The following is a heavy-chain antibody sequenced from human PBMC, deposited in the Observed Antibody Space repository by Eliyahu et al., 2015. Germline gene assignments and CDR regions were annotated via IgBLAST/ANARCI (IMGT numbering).Heavy chain of an antibody. V-gene: IGHV1-69*04. CDR1: GDTFSSYA. D-gene: IGHD6-19*01. J-gene: IGHJ4*02. CDR2: IHPIICIG. CDR3: ARGVKQWPNLPLEY. Sequence: QVQLVQSGAEVKKPGSSVKVSCKASGDTFSSYAFSWVRQAPGPGLEWMGRIHPIICIGNYAQKFQGRVTITADKSTNTAFMELSSLKSDDTAVYFCARGVKQWPNLPLEYWGQGTLVTVSS.